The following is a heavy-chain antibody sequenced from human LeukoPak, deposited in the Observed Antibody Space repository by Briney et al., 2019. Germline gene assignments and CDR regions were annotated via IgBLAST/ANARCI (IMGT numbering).Heavy chain of an antibody. V-gene: IGHV6-1*01. CDR2: TYYRSEWYN. CDR1: GDSVSSNSAA. J-gene: IGHJ4*02. Sequence: SQTLSLTCAISGDSVSSNSAAWNWIRQSPSRGLEWLGRTYYRSEWYNDYAVSVKSRITINPDTSKNQFSLQLNSVTPEDTAVYYCARLRVEMATITAYYFDYWGQGTLVTVSS. D-gene: IGHD5-24*01. CDR3: ARLRVEMATITAYYFDY.